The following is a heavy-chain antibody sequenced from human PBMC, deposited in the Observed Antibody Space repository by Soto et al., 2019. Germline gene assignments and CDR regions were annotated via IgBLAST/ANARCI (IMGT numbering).Heavy chain of an antibody. J-gene: IGHJ4*02. CDR1: GITFSSYA. CDR3: ARAGGVNSSWYVVDY. CDR2: ISYDGSNK. D-gene: IGHD6-13*01. V-gene: IGHV3-30-3*01. Sequence: GGSLRLSCAASGITFSSYAMHWVRQAPGEGLEWVAVISYDGSNKYYADSVKGRFTISRDNSKNTLYLQMNSLRAEDTAVYYCARAGGVNSSWYVVDYWGQGTLVTVSS.